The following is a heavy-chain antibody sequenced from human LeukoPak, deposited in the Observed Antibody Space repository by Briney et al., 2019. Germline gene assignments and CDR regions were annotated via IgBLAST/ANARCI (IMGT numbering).Heavy chain of an antibody. J-gene: IGHJ3*02. D-gene: IGHD3-10*01. Sequence: GGSLRLSCAASGFTFSSYGMHWVRQAPGKGLEWVAFIRHDGSNKYYADSVKGRFTISRDNSKNTLYLQMNSLRAEDTAVYYCARSAYGSGSHPTRAFDIWGQGTMVTVSS. CDR3: ARSAYGSGSHPTRAFDI. CDR2: IRHDGSNK. CDR1: GFTFSSYG. V-gene: IGHV3-30*02.